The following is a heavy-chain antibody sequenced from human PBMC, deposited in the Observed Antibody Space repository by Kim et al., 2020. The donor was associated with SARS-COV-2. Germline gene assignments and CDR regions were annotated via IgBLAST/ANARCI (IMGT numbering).Heavy chain of an antibody. CDR3: AKDRSYYDILTGYTSFDY. J-gene: IGHJ4*02. Sequence: VKGRFTITRDNSKTTLYLQMNSLRAEDTAVYYCAKDRSYYDILTGYTSFDYWGQGTLVTVS. V-gene: IGHV3-30*02. D-gene: IGHD3-9*01.